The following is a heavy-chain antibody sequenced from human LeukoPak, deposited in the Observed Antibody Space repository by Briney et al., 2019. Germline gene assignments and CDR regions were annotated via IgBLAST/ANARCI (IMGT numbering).Heavy chain of an antibody. J-gene: IGHJ5*02. V-gene: IGHV1-18*01. Sequence: ASVKVSCKASGYTFTSYGISWVRHAPGQGLEWGGWISAYNGNTNYAQRLQGRVTMTTDTSTSTAYLELRSLRSDDTAVYYCARIFLSVVAPKRWFDPWGQGTLVTVSS. D-gene: IGHD4-23*01. CDR2: ISAYNGNT. CDR1: GYTFTSYG. CDR3: ARIFLSVVAPKRWFDP.